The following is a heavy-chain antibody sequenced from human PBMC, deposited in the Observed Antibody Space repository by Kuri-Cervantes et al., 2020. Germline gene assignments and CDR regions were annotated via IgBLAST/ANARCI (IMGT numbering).Heavy chain of an antibody. Sequence: SVKVSCKASGYTFTGYYMHWVRQAPGQGLEWMGWINPNSGGTNYAQKFQGWVTMTRDTSISTAYMELSRLRSDDTAVYYCARGPPVTYGMDVWGQGTTVTVSS. CDR3: ARGPPVTYGMDV. CDR1: GYTFTGYY. V-gene: IGHV1-2*04. CDR2: INPNSGGT. D-gene: IGHD4-17*01. J-gene: IGHJ6*02.